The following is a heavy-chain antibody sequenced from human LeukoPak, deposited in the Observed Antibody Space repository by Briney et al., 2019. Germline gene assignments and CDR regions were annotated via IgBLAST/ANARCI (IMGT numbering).Heavy chain of an antibody. Sequence: ASVKVSCKASGYTFTGYYMHWVRQAPGQGLESMGRINPNSGGTNYAQKFQGRVTMTRDTSISTAYMELSRLRSDDTAVYYCARVVGASEYFQHWGQGTLVTVSS. J-gene: IGHJ1*01. CDR2: INPNSGGT. D-gene: IGHD1-26*01. V-gene: IGHV1-2*06. CDR3: ARVVGASEYFQH. CDR1: GYTFTGYY.